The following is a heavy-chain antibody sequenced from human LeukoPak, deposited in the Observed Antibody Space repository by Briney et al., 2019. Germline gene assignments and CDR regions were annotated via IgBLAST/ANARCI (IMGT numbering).Heavy chain of an antibody. D-gene: IGHD1-1*01. Sequence: SETLSLTCTVSGYSISSGYYWGWIRQPPGKGLEWIGSIYHSGSTYYNPSLKSRVTISVDTSKNQFSLKLSSVTVADTAVYYCASIRRYSYYFDYWGQGTLVTVSS. CDR3: ASIRRYSYYFDY. CDR2: IYHSGST. CDR1: GYSISSGYY. J-gene: IGHJ4*02. V-gene: IGHV4-38-2*02.